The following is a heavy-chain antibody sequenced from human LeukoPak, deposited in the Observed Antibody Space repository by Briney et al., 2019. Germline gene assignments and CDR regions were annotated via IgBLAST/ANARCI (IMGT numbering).Heavy chain of an antibody. D-gene: IGHD1-20*01. CDR1: GYSFASYW. CDR2: IYPGDSDT. CDR3: ARAITGTDRLVDY. Sequence: GEPLKISCKGSGYSFASYWIGWVRQMPGKGLEWMGIIYPGDSDTRYSPSFQGQVTISADKSISTAYLQWSSLKASDTAMYYCARAITGTDRLVDYWGQGTLVTVSS. J-gene: IGHJ4*02. V-gene: IGHV5-51*01.